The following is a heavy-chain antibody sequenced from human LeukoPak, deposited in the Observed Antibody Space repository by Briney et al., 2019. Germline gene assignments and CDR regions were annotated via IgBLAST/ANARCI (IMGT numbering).Heavy chain of an antibody. CDR3: TRGRRATHDY. CDR2: IRSKAYGGTT. J-gene: IGHJ4*02. Sequence: PGGSLRLSCAASGFTFSNAWMSWVRQAPGKGLEWVGFIRSKAYGGTTEYAASVKGRFTISRDDSKSIAYLQMNSLKTEDTAVYYCTRGRRATHDYWGQGTLVTVSS. V-gene: IGHV3-49*04. CDR1: GFTFSNAW. D-gene: IGHD1-26*01.